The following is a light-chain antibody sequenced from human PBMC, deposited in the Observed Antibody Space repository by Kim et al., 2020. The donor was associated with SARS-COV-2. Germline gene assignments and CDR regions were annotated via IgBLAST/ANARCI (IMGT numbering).Light chain of an antibody. CDR1: NIGSKN. J-gene: IGLJ2*01. CDR3: QVWDSSTV. Sequence: VSVALGQTARITCGGNNIGSKNVHWYQQKPGQAPVLVIYRDSNRPSGIPERFSGSNSGNTATLSISRAQAGDEADYYCQVWDSSTVFGGGTQLTVL. CDR2: RDS. V-gene: IGLV3-9*01.